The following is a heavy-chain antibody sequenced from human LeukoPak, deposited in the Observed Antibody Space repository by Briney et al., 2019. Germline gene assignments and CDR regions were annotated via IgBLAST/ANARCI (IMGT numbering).Heavy chain of an antibody. CDR1: GYSISSGYY. V-gene: IGHV4-38-2*02. Sequence: SETLSLTCTVSGYSISSGYYWGWIRQPPGKGLEWIGSIYHSGSTNYNPSLKSRVTISVGTSKNLFSLELSSVTAADTAVYYCARLRTYCTTTTCYESFDSWGQGTLVTVSS. D-gene: IGHD2-2*01. CDR3: ARLRTYCTTTTCYESFDS. J-gene: IGHJ4*02. CDR2: IYHSGST.